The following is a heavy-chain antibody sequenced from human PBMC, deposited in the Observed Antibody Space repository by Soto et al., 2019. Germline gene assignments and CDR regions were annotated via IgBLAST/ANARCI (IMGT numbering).Heavy chain of an antibody. J-gene: IGHJ4*02. V-gene: IGHV5-51*01. D-gene: IGHD1-1*01. Sequence: GESLKISCEGSGYTFSTYWIGWVRQIPGEGLEWMGIIHPGNSDTRYSPSFQGQVTISADRSINTAYLQWRSLKASDTAFYYCARHTNVYNPLDYWGQGTLVTVSS. CDR3: ARHTNVYNPLDY. CDR2: IHPGNSDT. CDR1: GYTFSTYW.